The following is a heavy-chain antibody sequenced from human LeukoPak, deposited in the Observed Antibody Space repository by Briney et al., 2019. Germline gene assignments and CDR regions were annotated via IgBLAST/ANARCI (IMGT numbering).Heavy chain of an antibody. CDR2: IYYSGST. J-gene: IGHJ5*02. CDR1: GGSISSGGYY. D-gene: IGHD5-12*01. V-gene: IGHV4-31*03. Sequence: LSLTCTVSGGSISSGGYYWSWIRQHPGKGLEWIGYIYYSGSTYYIPSLKSRVTISVDTSKNQFSLKLSSVTAADAAVYYCARDGYSGYDGGNWFDRWGQGTLVTVSS. CDR3: ARDGYSGYDGGNWFDR.